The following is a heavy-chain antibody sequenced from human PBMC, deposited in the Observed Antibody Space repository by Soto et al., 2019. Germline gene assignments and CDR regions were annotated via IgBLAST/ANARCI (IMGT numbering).Heavy chain of an antibody. V-gene: IGHV3-30*01. CDR3: ARGDSSSALTSLFDY. D-gene: IGHD6-6*01. J-gene: IGHJ4*02. CDR1: GFTFSSYA. CDR2: ISYDGSNK. Sequence: PGGSLRLSCAASGFTFSSYAMHWVRQAPGKGLEWVAVISYDGSNKYYADSVKGRFTISRDNSKNTLYLQMNSLRAEDTAVYYCARGDSSSALTSLFDYWGQGTLVTVSS.